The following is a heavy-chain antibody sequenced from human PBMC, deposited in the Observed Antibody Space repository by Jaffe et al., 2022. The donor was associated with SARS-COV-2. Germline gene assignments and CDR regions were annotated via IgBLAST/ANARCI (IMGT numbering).Heavy chain of an antibody. Sequence: QVQLQESGPGLVKPSQTLSLTCTVSGGSISSGGYYWSWIRQHPGKGLEWIGYIYYSGSTYYNPSLKSRVTISVDTSKNQFSLKLSSVTAADTAVYYCARERIPWRGYSYGYNGFDPWGQGTLVTVSS. CDR2: IYYSGST. CDR1: GGSISSGGYY. D-gene: IGHD5-18*01. V-gene: IGHV4-31*03. J-gene: IGHJ5*02. CDR3: ARERIPWRGYSYGYNGFDP.